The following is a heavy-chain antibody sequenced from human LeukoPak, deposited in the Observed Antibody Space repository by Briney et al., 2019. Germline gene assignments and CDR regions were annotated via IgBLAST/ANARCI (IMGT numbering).Heavy chain of an antibody. Sequence: ASVKVSCKASGYTFTGYYMHWVRQAPGRGLEWMGWINPNSGGTNYAQKFQGRVTMTGDTSINTDYMELSRLRSDDTAVYYCAKEDSGSSIDYWGQGTLVTVSS. V-gene: IGHV1-2*02. CDR1: GYTFTGYY. J-gene: IGHJ4*02. CDR2: INPNSGGT. CDR3: AKEDSGSSIDY. D-gene: IGHD1-26*01.